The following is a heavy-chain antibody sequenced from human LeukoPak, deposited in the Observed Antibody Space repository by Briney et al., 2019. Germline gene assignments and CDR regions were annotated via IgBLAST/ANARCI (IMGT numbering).Heavy chain of an antibody. CDR2: IFSYEEK. Sequence: SGPTLMHPTGTLTLTCTVSGFSLSNARMGGSWIRQPPGKALEWLTHIFSYEEKSYSTSLNSRLTISKDTSKSQVVLTMTNMYPVDTATYYCLLGDMDVWGKGTTVTVSS. D-gene: IGHD3-16*01. CDR3: LLGDMDV. CDR1: GFSLSNARMG. J-gene: IGHJ6*03. V-gene: IGHV2-26*01.